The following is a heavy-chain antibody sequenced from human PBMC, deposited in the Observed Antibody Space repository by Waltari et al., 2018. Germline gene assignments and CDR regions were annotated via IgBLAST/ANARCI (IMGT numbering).Heavy chain of an antibody. V-gene: IGHV3-23*01. J-gene: IGHJ5*02. D-gene: IGHD6-19*01. Sequence: EVQLLESGGGLVQPGGSLRLSCAASGFTFSSYAMSWVRQAPGKGLEWGSAISGSGGSTYYADSVKGRFTISRDNSKNTLYLQMNSLRAEDTAVYYCASIAVAANWFDPWGQGTLVTVSS. CDR3: ASIAVAANWFDP. CDR2: ISGSGGST. CDR1: GFTFSSYA.